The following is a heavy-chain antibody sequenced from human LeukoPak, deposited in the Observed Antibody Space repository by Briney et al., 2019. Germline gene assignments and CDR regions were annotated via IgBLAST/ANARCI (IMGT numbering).Heavy chain of an antibody. V-gene: IGHV3-30*02. CDR3: ARDAGYCSSTSCYGNAFDI. J-gene: IGHJ3*02. CDR2: MQYDGSVR. CDR1: GFTFSNYG. D-gene: IGHD2-2*01. Sequence: PGGSLRLSCAASGFTFSNYGIHWVRQAPGKGLEWVTFMQYDGSVRFYADSVMGRFTISKDNSKNTVYLQMNSLRTEDTAVYYCARDAGYCSSTSCYGNAFDIWGQGTMVTVSS.